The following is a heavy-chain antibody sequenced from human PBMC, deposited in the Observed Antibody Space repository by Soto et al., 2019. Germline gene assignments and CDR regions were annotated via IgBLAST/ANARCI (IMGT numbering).Heavy chain of an antibody. V-gene: IGHV1-58*02. Sequence: GASVKVSCKASGFTFTSSAMQWVRQARGQRFELIGWIVVGSGNTNYAQKFQERVTITRDMSTSTAYMELSSLRSEDTSVYYCAADPLVIRNYYYYYTDVWGKGTTVTVSS. CDR3: AADPLVIRNYYYYYTDV. CDR2: IVVGSGNT. J-gene: IGHJ6*03. CDR1: GFTFTSSA. D-gene: IGHD2-21*01.